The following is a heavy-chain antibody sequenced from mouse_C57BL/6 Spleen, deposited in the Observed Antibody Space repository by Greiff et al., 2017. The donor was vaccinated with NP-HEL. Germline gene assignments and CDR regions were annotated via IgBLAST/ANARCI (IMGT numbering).Heavy chain of an antibody. CDR1: GYTFTSYW. D-gene: IGHD1-1*01. V-gene: IGHV1-7*01. CDR3: TGGSCQYWYFDV. Sequence: VQLQQSGAELAKPGASVKLSCKASGYTFTSYWMHWVKQRPGQGLEWIGYINPSSGYTKYIQKFKDKATLTADKSSSPAYMQLSSLTYEDSAVYYCTGGSCQYWYFDVWGTGTTVTVSS. J-gene: IGHJ1*03. CDR2: INPSSGYT.